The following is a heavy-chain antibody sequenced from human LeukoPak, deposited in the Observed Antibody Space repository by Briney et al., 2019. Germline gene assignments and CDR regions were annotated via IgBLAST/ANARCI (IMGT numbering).Heavy chain of an antibody. J-gene: IGHJ4*02. CDR1: GYTFTSYG. CDR2: IIPIFGTA. V-gene: IGHV1-69*06. CDR3: ARADARDSGWNYYFDY. Sequence: SVKVSCKASGYTFTSYGISWVRQAPGQGLEWMGGIIPIFGTANYAQKFQGRVTITADKSTSTAYMELSSLRSEDTAVYYCARADARDSGWNYYFDYWGQGTLVTVSS. D-gene: IGHD6-19*01.